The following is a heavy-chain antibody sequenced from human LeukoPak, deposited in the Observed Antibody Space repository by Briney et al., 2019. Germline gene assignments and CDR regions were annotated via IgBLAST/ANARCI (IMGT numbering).Heavy chain of an antibody. D-gene: IGHD3-3*01. Sequence: TASETLSLTCTVSGGSISSYYWSWIRQPPGKGLEWIGYIYYSGSTNYNPSLKSQVTISVDTSKNQFSLKLSSVTAADTAVYYCARVSGYWYYFDYWGQGTLVTVSS. V-gene: IGHV4-59*01. J-gene: IGHJ4*02. CDR1: GGSISSYY. CDR2: IYYSGST. CDR3: ARVSGYWYYFDY.